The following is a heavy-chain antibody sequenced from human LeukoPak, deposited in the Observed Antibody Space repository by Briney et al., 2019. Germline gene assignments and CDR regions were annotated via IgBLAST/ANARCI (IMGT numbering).Heavy chain of an antibody. D-gene: IGHD3-16*01. V-gene: IGHV3-30-3*01. J-gene: IGHJ3*02. CDR3: ATFSPVWRAFDI. CDR1: GFTFSSYA. Sequence: GRSLRLSCAASGFTFSSYAMHWVRQAPGKGLEWVAAISYDGSNTYYADSVKGRFTISRDNFKSTLYLQMNSLRPEDTAVYYCATFSPVWRAFDIWGQGTMVTVSS. CDR2: ISYDGSNT.